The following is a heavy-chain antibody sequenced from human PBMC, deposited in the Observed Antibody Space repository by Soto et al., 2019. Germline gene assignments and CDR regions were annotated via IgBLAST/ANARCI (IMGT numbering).Heavy chain of an antibody. CDR2: ISSSGITI. J-gene: IGHJ5*02. D-gene: IGHD2-8*01. Sequence: GGSDRQCVLAAECVFRSGRRNSISQAPGKGLEWVSYISSSGITIYYADSVKGRFTISRDNAKNSLYLQMNSLRAEDTAVYYCARDNLVMVDADWFDPWGQGTRVTVSA. CDR3: ARDNLVMVDADWFDP. CDR1: ECVFRSGR. V-gene: IGHV3-48*03.